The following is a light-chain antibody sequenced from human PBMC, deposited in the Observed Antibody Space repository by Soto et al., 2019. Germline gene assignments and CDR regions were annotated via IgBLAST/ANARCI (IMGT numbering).Light chain of an antibody. CDR1: SSNIGSNT. J-gene: IGLJ1*01. CDR3: AAWDDSLNGLV. Sequence: QSVLTQPPSASGTPGQRVTISCSGSSSNIGSNTVNWYQQLPGTAPKLLIYNNNQRPSGVHARFSGSKSGTSASLAISGLQSEDAAAYYCAAWDDSLNGLVFGTGTKLTVL. CDR2: NNN. V-gene: IGLV1-44*01.